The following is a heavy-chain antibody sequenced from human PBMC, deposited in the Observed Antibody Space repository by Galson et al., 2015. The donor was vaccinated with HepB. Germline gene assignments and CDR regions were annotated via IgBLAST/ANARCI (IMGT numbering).Heavy chain of an antibody. V-gene: IGHV3-11*01. CDR1: GFTFSDYY. J-gene: IGHJ2*01. CDR2: ISSSGSTI. Sequence: SLRLSCAASGFTFSDYYMSWIRRAPGKGLEWVSYISSSGSTIDCADSVKGRFTISRDNAKNSLYLQMNSLRAEDTAVYYCARSSSWLLYWYFDLWGRGTLVTVSS. CDR3: ARSSSWLLYWYFDL. D-gene: IGHD6-13*01.